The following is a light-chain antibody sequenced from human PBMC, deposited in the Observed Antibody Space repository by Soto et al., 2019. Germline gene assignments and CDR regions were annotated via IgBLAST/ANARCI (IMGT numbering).Light chain of an antibody. CDR3: QQYNNWPWT. CDR2: GAS. J-gene: IGKJ1*01. V-gene: IGKV3-15*01. CDR1: QSISDT. Sequence: EIVMTQSPATLSVSPGGRATLSCRASQSISDTLAWYQQKPGQAPRLLIYGASTRAPGFPARFSGSGSGTDFTLTISSLQSEDFAVYYCQQYNNWPWTFGQGTEVEIK.